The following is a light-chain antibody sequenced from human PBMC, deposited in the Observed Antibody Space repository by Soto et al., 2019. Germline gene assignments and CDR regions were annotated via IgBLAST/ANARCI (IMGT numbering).Light chain of an antibody. CDR1: NSNLGAGYD. V-gene: IGLV1-40*01. CDR3: QAYDYSLTAFV. J-gene: IGLJ3*02. CDR2: GNR. Sequence: QSVLTQPPSVSGAPGQRVTISCTGNNSNLGAGYDVHWYQKLPGAAPKLVIFGNRNRPSGVPERFSGYKSGTSASLAITGLQAEDEAYYYCQAYDYSLTAFVFGGGTKLSVL.